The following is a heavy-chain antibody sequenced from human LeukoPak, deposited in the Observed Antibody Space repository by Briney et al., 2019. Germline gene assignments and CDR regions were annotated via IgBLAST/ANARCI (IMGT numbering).Heavy chain of an antibody. Sequence: ASVKVSCKAFRYSFTNYGFTWVRRAPGQGLEWMGWISAFNGNTNYAQKFQGRVTVTTDTSTSIAYMELRSLRSDDTAVYYCASSRLGNSYNYFGMDVWGQGTTVTVSS. CDR3: ASSRLGNSYNYFGMDV. D-gene: IGHD3-16*01. J-gene: IGHJ6*02. V-gene: IGHV1-18*01. CDR1: RYSFTNYG. CDR2: ISAFNGNT.